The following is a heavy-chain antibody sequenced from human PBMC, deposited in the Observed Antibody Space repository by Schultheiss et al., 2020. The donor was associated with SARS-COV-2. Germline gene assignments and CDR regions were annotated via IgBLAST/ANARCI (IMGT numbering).Heavy chain of an antibody. D-gene: IGHD1-26*01. V-gene: IGHV3-15*01. CDR2: IKSKTDGGTT. CDR3: AKDTRERSNL. Sequence: SCAASGFTFSNAWMSWVRQAPGKGLEWVGRIKSKTDGGTTDYAAPVKGRFTISRDDSKNTLYLQMNSLKTEDTAVYYCAKDTRERSNLWGRGTLVTVSS. CDR1: GFTFSNAW. J-gene: IGHJ2*01.